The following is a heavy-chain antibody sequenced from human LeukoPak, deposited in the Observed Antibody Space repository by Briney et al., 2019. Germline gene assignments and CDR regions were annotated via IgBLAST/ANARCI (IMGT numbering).Heavy chain of an antibody. D-gene: IGHD2-15*01. CDR3: ARVTCSGGSCYSFDY. CDR2: IYHSGGT. V-gene: IGHV4-30-4*01. CDR1: GGSVSSGDYY. Sequence: SQTLSLTCTVSGGSVSSGDYYWSWIRQPPGKGLEWIGYIYHSGGTYYNPPLKSRVTTSVDTSKNQFSLKLTSVTAADTAVYYCARVTCSGGSCYSFDYWGQGTLVTVSS. J-gene: IGHJ4*02.